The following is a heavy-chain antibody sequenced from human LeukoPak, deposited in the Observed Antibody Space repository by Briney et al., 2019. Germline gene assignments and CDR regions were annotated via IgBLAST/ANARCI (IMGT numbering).Heavy chain of an antibody. D-gene: IGHD3-10*01. Sequence: PGGSLRLSCAASGFTFDDYGMSWVRQAPGKGLEWVSGINWNGGSTGYADSVKGRFTISRDNSKNTLYLQMNSLRAEDTAVYYCAKEGYLRRFGELLLSYFDYWGQGTLVTVSS. CDR3: AKEGYLRRFGELLLSYFDY. CDR2: INWNGGST. J-gene: IGHJ4*02. V-gene: IGHV3-20*04. CDR1: GFTFDDYG.